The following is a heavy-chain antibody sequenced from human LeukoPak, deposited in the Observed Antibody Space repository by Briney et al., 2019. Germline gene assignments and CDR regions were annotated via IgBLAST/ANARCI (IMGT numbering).Heavy chain of an antibody. Sequence: KPSETLSLTCAVSGYSISSGYYWGWIRQPPGKGLEWTGSIYHSGSTYYNPSLKSRVTISVDTSKNQFSLKLSSVTAADTAVYYCARRNIAAAVYWFDPWGQGTLVTVSS. D-gene: IGHD6-13*01. J-gene: IGHJ5*02. V-gene: IGHV4-38-2*01. CDR1: GYSISSGYY. CDR3: ARRNIAAAVYWFDP. CDR2: IYHSGST.